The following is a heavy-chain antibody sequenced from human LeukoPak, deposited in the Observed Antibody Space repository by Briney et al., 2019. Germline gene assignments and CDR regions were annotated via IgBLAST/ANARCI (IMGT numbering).Heavy chain of an antibody. CDR1: GGTFSSYA. Sequence: GASVKVSCKASGGTFSSYAISWVRQAPGQGLEWMGGIIPIFGTANYAQKFQGRVTITADESTSTAYMELGSLRSEDTAVYYCARAAAAAGINYYFDYWGQGTLVTVSS. J-gene: IGHJ4*02. CDR2: IIPIFGTA. V-gene: IGHV1-69*13. D-gene: IGHD6-13*01. CDR3: ARAAAAAGINYYFDY.